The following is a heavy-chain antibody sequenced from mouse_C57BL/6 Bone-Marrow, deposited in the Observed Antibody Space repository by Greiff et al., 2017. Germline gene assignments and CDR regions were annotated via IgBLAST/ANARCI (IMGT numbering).Heavy chain of an antibody. J-gene: IGHJ2*01. D-gene: IGHD2-2*01. CDR3: TSYGCFDY. CDR2: IDPENGDT. Sequence: EVQLQQSGAELVRPGASVKLSCTASGLNIKDDYMHWVKQRPEQGLEWIGWIDPENGDTEYASKFQGKATITADTSSNTAYLQLSSLTSEDTAVYYCTSYGCFDYWGQGTTLTVSS. V-gene: IGHV14-4*01. CDR1: GLNIKDDY.